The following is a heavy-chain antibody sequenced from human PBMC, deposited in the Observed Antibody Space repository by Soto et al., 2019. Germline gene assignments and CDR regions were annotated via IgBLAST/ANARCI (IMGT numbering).Heavy chain of an antibody. Sequence: GASVKVSCKASGGTFSSYAISWLRQAPGQGLEWMGGIIPIFGTANYAQKFQGRVTITADESTSTAYMELSSLRSEDTAVYYCARDRGGYYDSSGYKNNLAFDIWGQGTMVTVSS. J-gene: IGHJ3*02. CDR3: ARDRGGYYDSSGYKNNLAFDI. V-gene: IGHV1-69*13. CDR2: IIPIFGTA. D-gene: IGHD3-22*01. CDR1: GGTFSSYA.